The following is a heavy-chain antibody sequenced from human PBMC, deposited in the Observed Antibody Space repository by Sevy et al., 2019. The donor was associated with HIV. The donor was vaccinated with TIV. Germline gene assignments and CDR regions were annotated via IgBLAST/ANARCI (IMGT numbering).Heavy chain of an antibody. J-gene: IGHJ4*02. D-gene: IGHD2-8*01. CDR1: GFSLSTSGVG. CDR2: IYWDDDK. V-gene: IGHV2-5*02. CDR3: AHRRDDTVVMVYGDLDY. Sequence: SGPTLEKPTQTLTLTCTFSGFSLSTSGVGVGWIRQPPGKALEWLALIYWDDDKRYSPSLKNRLTITKDTSKNQVVLTMTNMDPVDTATYFCAHRRDDTVVMVYGDLDYRGQGTLVTVSS.